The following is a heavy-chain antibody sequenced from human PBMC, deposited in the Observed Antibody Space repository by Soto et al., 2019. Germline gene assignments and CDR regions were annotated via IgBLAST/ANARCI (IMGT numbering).Heavy chain of an antibody. CDR1: GYTFTSYG. Sequence: QVQLVQSGAEVKKPGASVKVSCKASGYTFTSYGISWVRQAPGQGLEWMGWISAYNGNTNYAQKLQGRVTMTTDTDTSTAYMERRSLRSDETGVYYCERERGYGDYDSGYWGQGTLVTVSS. V-gene: IGHV1-18*01. CDR2: ISAYNGNT. J-gene: IGHJ4*02. CDR3: ERERGYGDYDSGY. D-gene: IGHD4-17*01.